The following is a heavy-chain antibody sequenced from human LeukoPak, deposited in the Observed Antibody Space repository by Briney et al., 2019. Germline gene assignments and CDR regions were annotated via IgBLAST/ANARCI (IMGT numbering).Heavy chain of an antibody. CDR2: INHSGST. J-gene: IGHJ4*02. Sequence: KPSETLSLTCAVYGGSFSGYYWSWIRQPPGKGLEWIGEINHSGSTNYNPSLKSRVTISVDTSKNQFSLKLSSVTAADTAVYYCARGIAARRTRHFDYWGQGTLVTVSS. CDR1: GGSFSGYY. V-gene: IGHV4-34*01. CDR3: ARGIAARRTRHFDY. D-gene: IGHD6-6*01.